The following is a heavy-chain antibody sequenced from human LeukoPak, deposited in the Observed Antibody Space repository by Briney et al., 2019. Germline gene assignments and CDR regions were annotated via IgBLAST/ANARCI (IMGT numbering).Heavy chain of an antibody. Sequence: ASVKGSCKASGYTFTTYDINWVRQATGQGLEWMGWMNPNSANTGYAQKFQGRVTMTRNTSISTAYMELSSLRSEDTAVYYCARVAAGDYYYGMDVWGQGTTVTVSS. D-gene: IGHD6-13*01. V-gene: IGHV1-8*01. CDR1: GYTFTTYD. J-gene: IGHJ6*02. CDR2: MNPNSANT. CDR3: ARVAAGDYYYGMDV.